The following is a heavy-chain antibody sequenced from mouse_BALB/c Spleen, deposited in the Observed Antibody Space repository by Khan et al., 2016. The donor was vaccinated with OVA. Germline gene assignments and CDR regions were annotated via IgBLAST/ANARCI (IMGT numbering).Heavy chain of an antibody. Sequence: EVELVESGGGLVQPGGSRKLSCAASGFTFSSFGMHWVRQAPEKGLEWVAYISSDSITLYYADTVKGRFTISRDNPRNTLFLQMTSLRSEDTAMYYCARANWAWFAYWGQGTLVTVSA. D-gene: IGHD4-1*01. CDR2: ISSDSITL. J-gene: IGHJ3*01. CDR3: ARANWAWFAY. V-gene: IGHV5-17*02. CDR1: GFTFSSFG.